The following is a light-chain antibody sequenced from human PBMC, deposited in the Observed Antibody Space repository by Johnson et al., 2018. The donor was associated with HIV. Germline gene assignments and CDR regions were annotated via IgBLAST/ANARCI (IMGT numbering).Light chain of an antibody. V-gene: IGLV1-51*02. J-gene: IGLJ1*01. CDR3: GTWDSSLSTYV. CDR2: ENN. Sequence: QSVLTQPPSVSAAPGQKVTISCSGSSSNIGNNYVSWYQQLPETAPKLLIYENNKRPSGIPDRFSGSTSGTSATLGVTGLQTGDEAYYFCGTWDSSLSTYVFGTGTKDTVL. CDR1: SSNIGNNY.